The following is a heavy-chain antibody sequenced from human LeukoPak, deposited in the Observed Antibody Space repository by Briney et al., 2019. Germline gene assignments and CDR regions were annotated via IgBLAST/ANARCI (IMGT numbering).Heavy chain of an antibody. D-gene: IGHD3-16*01. CDR2: IYYSGST. J-gene: IGHJ4*02. V-gene: IGHV4-61*10. Sequence: SETLSLTCAVSGGSISSGGYSWSWIRQPAGKGLEWIGYIYYSGSTKYNPSLKSRVTISVDTSKNQFSLKLTSVTAADTAVYYCARGQGVSWGQGTLVTVSS. CDR1: GGSISSGGYS. CDR3: ARGQGVS.